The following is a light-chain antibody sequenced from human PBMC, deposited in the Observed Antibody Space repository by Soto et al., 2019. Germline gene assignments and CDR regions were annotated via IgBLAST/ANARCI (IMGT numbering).Light chain of an antibody. V-gene: IGLV2-14*01. CDR2: EVS. CDR1: SSDIGTYNY. CDR3: SSYTSSNTLV. Sequence: QSALTQPASVSGSPGQSITISCTGTSSDIGTYNYVSWNQQHPGKAPKVIIYEVSNRPSGVSNGFSGSKSGNTASLTISGLQAEDEADYYCSSYTSSNTLVFGTGTKVTVL. J-gene: IGLJ1*01.